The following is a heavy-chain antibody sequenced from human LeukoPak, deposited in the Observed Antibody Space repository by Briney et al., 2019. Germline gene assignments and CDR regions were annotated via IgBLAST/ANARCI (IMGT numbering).Heavy chain of an antibody. D-gene: IGHD1-20*01. V-gene: IGHV3-30-3*01. CDR1: GFTFSSYA. Sequence: PGGSLRLSCAASGFTFSSYAMHWVRQAPGKGLEWVAVISYDGSNKYYADSVKGRFTISRDNSKNTLYLQMNSLRAEGTAVYYCARDRRYNWNQAAYWGQGTLVTASS. CDR2: ISYDGSNK. CDR3: ARDRRYNWNQAAY. J-gene: IGHJ4*02.